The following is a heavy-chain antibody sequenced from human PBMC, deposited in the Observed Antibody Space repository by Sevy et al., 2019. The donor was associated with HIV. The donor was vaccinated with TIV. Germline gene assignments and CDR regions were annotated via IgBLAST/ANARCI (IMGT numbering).Heavy chain of an antibody. D-gene: IGHD3-22*01. J-gene: IGHJ6*02. CDR2: ISGSGGST. V-gene: IGHV3-23*01. CDR3: AKGDRSFYGLDV. Sequence: GSLRLSCAASGFTFSPYAMSWVRQAPGKGLEWVSAISGSGGSTYNADSVEGRFTISRDNSKNTLYLEMNSLRVEDMAVYYCAKGDRSFYGLDVWGQGTTVTVSS. CDR1: GFTFSPYA.